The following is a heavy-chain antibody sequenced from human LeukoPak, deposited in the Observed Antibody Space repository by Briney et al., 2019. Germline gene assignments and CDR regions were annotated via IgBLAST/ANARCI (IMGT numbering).Heavy chain of an antibody. CDR1: GFTFNNYA. Sequence: GSLRLSCAASGFTFNNYAMSWVRQPPGKGLEWIGSIYYSGSTYYNPSLKSRVTISVDTSKNQFSLKLSSVTAADTAVYYCARLEYSSSSKDYWGQGTLVTVSS. V-gene: IGHV4-39*01. CDR2: IYYSGST. D-gene: IGHD6-6*01. CDR3: ARLEYSSSSKDY. J-gene: IGHJ4*02.